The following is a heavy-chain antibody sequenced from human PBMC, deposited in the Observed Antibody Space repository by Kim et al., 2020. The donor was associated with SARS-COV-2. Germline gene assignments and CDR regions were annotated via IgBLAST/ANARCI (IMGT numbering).Heavy chain of an antibody. Sequence: GGSLRLSCAASGLTFKDFYMSWIRQAPGKGLEWVSDIDGSGRNINYADSVKGRFTVSRDNTKNSLYLQMNSLRAEDSAVYYCAREVSRFQGSATKGTFDIWGEEAMDTVSS. V-gene: IGHV3-11*01. CDR2: IDGSGRNI. CDR1: GLTFKDFY. J-gene: IGHJ3*02. CDR3: AREVSRFQGSATKGTFDI. D-gene: IGHD3-10*01.